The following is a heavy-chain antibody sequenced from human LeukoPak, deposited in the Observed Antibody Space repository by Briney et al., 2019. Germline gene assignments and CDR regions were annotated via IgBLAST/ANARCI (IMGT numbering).Heavy chain of an antibody. J-gene: IGHJ4*02. Sequence: GGSLRLSCAASGFTFSSYSMNWVRQAPGKGLEWVSSISSSSSYIYYADSVKGRFTISRDNAKNSLYLQMNSLRAGDTAVYYCARGAYYDISSLGYWGQGTLVTVSS. CDR1: GFTFSSYS. CDR3: ARGAYYDISSLGY. CDR2: ISSSSSYI. D-gene: IGHD3-9*01. V-gene: IGHV3-21*01.